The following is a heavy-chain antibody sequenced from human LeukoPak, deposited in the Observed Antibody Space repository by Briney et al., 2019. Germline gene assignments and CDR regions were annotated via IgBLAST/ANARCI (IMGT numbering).Heavy chain of an antibody. Sequence: SETLSLTCAVYGGSFSGYYWSWIRQPPGKGLEWIGEINHSGGTNYNPSLKSRVTISVDTSKNQFSLKLSSVTAADTAVYYCARVVVVVADGMDVWGKGTTVTVSS. CDR2: INHSGGT. CDR1: GGSFSGYY. V-gene: IGHV4-34*01. J-gene: IGHJ6*04. CDR3: ARVVVVVADGMDV. D-gene: IGHD2-15*01.